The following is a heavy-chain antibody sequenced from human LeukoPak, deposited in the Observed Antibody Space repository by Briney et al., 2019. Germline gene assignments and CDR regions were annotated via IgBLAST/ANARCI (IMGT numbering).Heavy chain of an antibody. CDR1: GXSFTSYC. D-gene: IGHD6-13*01. Sequence: GESLKISSKGSGXSFTSYCISWVRQMPGKGLEWMGRFDPSDSYTNYSPSFQGYVTISANTYISTAYLQWSSLKASDTATYYCARQGTYSSSWYSGYWGQETLVTVSS. V-gene: IGHV5-10-1*01. CDR3: ARQGTYSSSWYSGY. CDR2: FDPSDSYT. J-gene: IGHJ4*02.